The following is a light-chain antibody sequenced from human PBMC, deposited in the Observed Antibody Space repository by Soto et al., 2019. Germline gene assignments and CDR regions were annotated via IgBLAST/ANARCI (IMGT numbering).Light chain of an antibody. CDR2: AAS. CDR1: QGIGTW. J-gene: IGKJ1*01. Sequence: DIQMTQSPSSVSASVGDRVTITCRASQGIGTWLAWYQQKPGKAPKFLIYAASSLQSGVPSRFSGSGSGTDLTITISSLQPEDFETYACQQSYSTTWTFGQGTKVDIK. V-gene: IGKV1-12*01. CDR3: QQSYSTTWT.